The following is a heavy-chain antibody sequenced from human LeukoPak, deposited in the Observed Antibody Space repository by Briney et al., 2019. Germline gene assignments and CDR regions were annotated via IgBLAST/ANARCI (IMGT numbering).Heavy chain of an antibody. V-gene: IGHV4-59*01. J-gene: IGHJ4*02. CDR3: ARSTYSSGWYEYLYFDY. D-gene: IGHD6-19*01. Sequence: SETLSLTCTVSGGSISSYYWSLIRQPPGKGLEWIGYIYYSGSTNYNPSLKSRVTISVDTSKNQFSLKLSSVTAADTAVYYCARSTYSSGWYEYLYFDYWGQGTLVTVSS. CDR1: GGSISSYY. CDR2: IYYSGST.